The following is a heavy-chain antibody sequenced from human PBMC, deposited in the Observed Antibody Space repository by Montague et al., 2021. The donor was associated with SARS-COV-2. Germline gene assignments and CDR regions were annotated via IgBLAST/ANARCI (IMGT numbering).Heavy chain of an antibody. D-gene: IGHD1-26*01. CDR2: IRSKAYGGTT. CDR1: GFTFGDYA. V-gene: IGHV3-49*03. CDR3: TRDRYSGSYYMGPFDY. Sequence: SLRLSCAASGFTFGDYAMGWFRQAPGKGLEWVGFIRSKAYGGTTEYAASVKGRFTISRDDSKSIAYLQMNSLKTEDTAVYYCTRDRYSGSYYMGPFDYWGQGTLVTVSS. J-gene: IGHJ4*02.